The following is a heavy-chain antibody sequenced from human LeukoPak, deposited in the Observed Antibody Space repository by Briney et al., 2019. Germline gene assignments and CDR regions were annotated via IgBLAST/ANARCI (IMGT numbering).Heavy chain of an antibody. V-gene: IGHV4-4*07. Sequence: SETLSLTCTVSGGSISSYYWSWIRQPAGEGLEWIGRLHTSGSTHYNPSLKSRVTMSVDTSKNQFSLKLSSVTAADTAVYYCATEIGYCSGGSCHNFDYWGQGTLVTVSS. CDR2: LHTSGST. J-gene: IGHJ4*02. D-gene: IGHD2-15*01. CDR1: GGSISSYY. CDR3: ATEIGYCSGGSCHNFDY.